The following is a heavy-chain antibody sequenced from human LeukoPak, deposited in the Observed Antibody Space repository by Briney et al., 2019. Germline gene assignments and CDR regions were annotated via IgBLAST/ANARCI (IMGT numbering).Heavy chain of an antibody. Sequence: PSETLSLTCAVYGGSFSGYYWSWIRQPPGKGLEWIGEINHSGSTNYSPSLKSRVTISVDTSKNQFSLKLSSVTAADTAVYYCARGADFWSGYYHNWFDPWGQGTLVTVSS. D-gene: IGHD3-3*01. J-gene: IGHJ5*02. CDR2: INHSGST. V-gene: IGHV4-34*01. CDR1: GGSFSGYY. CDR3: ARGADFWSGYYHNWFDP.